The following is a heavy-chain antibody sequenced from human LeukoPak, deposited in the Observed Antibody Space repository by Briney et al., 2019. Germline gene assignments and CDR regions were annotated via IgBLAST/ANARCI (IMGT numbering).Heavy chain of an antibody. CDR1: GFTFSSYG. J-gene: IGHJ4*02. CDR2: ISYDGSNK. CDR3: AKDRNPLLWFGESAFYFDY. D-gene: IGHD3-10*01. Sequence: GGSRRLSFAASGFTFSSYGMNWVRQAPGKGLEGVAVISYDGSNKYYADSVKGRFTISRDNSKNTLYLQMNSLRAEDTAVYYCAKDRNPLLWFGESAFYFDYWAREPWSPSPQ. V-gene: IGHV3-30*18.